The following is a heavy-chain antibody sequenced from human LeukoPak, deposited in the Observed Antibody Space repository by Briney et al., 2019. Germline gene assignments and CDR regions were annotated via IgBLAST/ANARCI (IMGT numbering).Heavy chain of an antibody. J-gene: IGHJ5*02. Sequence: PGGSLRLSCAASGFNFNGHEMNWVRQAPGQGLEWIAYISGSGSVIYYADSVKGRFTISRDNAKDSPFLQMNSLRAEDTAVYYCAREVKTASGTWWFDAWGQGTLVTVSS. V-gene: IGHV3-48*03. CDR1: GFNFNGHE. CDR3: AREVKTASGTWWFDA. CDR2: ISGSGSVI. D-gene: IGHD6-13*01.